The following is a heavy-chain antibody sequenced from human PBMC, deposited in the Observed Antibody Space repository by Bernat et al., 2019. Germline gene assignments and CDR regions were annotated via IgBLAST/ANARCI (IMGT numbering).Heavy chain of an antibody. CDR3: AREEKGYCSGGSCYWNNWFDP. Sequence: QVQLVQSGAEVKKPGASVKVSCKASGYTFTGYYMHWVRQAPGQGLEWMGWINPNSGGKNDAQKSQGWVTMTRDTSISTAYMELSRLRSDDTAVYYCAREEKGYCSGGSCYWNNWFDPWGQGTLVTVSS. J-gene: IGHJ5*02. CDR1: GYTFTGYY. V-gene: IGHV1-2*04. CDR2: INPNSGGK. D-gene: IGHD2-15*01.